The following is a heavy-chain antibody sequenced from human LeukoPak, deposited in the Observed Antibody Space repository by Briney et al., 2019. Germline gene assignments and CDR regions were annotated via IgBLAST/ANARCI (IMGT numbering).Heavy chain of an antibody. Sequence: SQTLSLSRALSGDSVSSNIVTWNWVRPSPPRGLEWLGRTYYRSSWYNDYAVSVRGRITVNPDTSKNQFSLHLNAVTPEDTAVYYCARRLTQYDCFDPWGQGILVTVSS. CDR1: GDSVSSNIVT. V-gene: IGHV6-1*01. J-gene: IGHJ5*02. CDR3: ARRLTQYDCFDP. D-gene: IGHD2-2*01. CDR2: TYYRSSWYN.